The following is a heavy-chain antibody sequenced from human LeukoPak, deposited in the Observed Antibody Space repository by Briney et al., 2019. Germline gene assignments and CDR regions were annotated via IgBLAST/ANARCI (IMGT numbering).Heavy chain of an antibody. D-gene: IGHD1-26*01. J-gene: IGHJ3*02. CDR1: GGTFSSYA. CDR3: ARVGVGALDAFDI. CDR2: IIPIFGTA. V-gene: IGHV1-69*01. Sequence: ASVKVSCKASGGTFSSYAISWVRQAPGQGLEWMGGIIPIFGTANYAQKFQGRVTITADESTSTAYMELSSLRSEDTAVYYRARVGVGALDAFDIWGQGTMVTVSS.